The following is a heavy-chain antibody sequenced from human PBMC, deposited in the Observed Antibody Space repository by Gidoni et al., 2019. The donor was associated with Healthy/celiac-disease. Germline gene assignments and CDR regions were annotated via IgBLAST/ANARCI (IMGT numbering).Heavy chain of an antibody. J-gene: IGHJ6*02. CDR1: GFTFSSYG. CDR3: AKALGYCSSTSCPYYYYGMDV. Sequence: QVQLVESGGGVVQPGGSLRLSCAASGFTFSSYGMPWVRQAPGKGLGWVAFIRYDGSNKYYADSVKGRFTISRDNSKNTLYLQMNSLRAEDTALYYCAKALGYCSSTSCPYYYYGMDVWGQGTTVTVSS. V-gene: IGHV3-30*02. D-gene: IGHD2-2*01. CDR2: IRYDGSNK.